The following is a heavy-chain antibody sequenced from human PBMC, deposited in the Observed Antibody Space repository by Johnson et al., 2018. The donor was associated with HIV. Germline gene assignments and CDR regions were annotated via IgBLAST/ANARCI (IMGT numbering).Heavy chain of an antibody. Sequence: VQLVESGGGLVKPGGSLRLSCAASGLTFSDAWMSWVRQAPGKGLEWVGRIKSKTDGGTTDYAAHVKGRFPISRDDSKKPRYLQMNSLRAEDTAVYYCARAHDAFDIWGQGTMVTVSS. CDR2: IKSKTDGGTT. J-gene: IGHJ3*02. CDR3: ARAHDAFDI. V-gene: IGHV3-15*01. CDR1: GLTFSDAW.